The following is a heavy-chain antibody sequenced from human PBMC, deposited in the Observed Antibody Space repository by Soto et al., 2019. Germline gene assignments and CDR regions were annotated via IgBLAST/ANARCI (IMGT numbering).Heavy chain of an antibody. D-gene: IGHD3-16*01. CDR2: IYRNGTT. CDR1: GDSSYKNKW. V-gene: IGHV4-4*02. Sequence: QVQLQESGPGLVTPSGTLALTCAVSGDSSYKNKWWSWVRQPPGKGLEWIGEIYRNGTTNYNPSHKSRVTISTDKSKNQFSLKLTSVTAADTAVYYCASGPWRGPLDYWGQGKMVMVSS. J-gene: IGHJ4*02. CDR3: ASGPWRGPLDY.